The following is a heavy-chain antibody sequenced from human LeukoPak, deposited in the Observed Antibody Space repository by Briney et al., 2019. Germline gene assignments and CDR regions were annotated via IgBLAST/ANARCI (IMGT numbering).Heavy chain of an antibody. CDR3: IVVVPAASRWYYFDY. V-gene: IGHV4-39*01. J-gene: IGHJ4*02. CDR1: GGSISSSSYD. CDR2: IYYSGST. Sequence: SETLSLTCTVSGGSISSSSYDWGWIRQPPGKGLEWIGSIYYSGSTYYNPSLKSRVTISVDTSKNKFSLKLSSVTAADTAVYWGIVVVPAASRWYYFDYWGQGTLVTVSS. D-gene: IGHD2-2*01.